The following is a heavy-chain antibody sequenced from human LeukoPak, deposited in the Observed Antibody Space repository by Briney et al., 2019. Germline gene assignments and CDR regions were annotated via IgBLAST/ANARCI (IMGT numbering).Heavy chain of an antibody. V-gene: IGHV4-59*01. CDR1: GGSINSFY. J-gene: IGHJ5*02. CDR2: IYYSGST. Sequence: SETLSLTCTVSGGSINSFYWNWIRQPPGKGLEWIGYIYYSGSTNYNPSLKSRVTISVDTSKNQFSLKLSSVTAADTAVYYCARGSHPSRYYDILTGYHLLDPWGQGTLVTVSS. D-gene: IGHD3-9*01. CDR3: ARGSHPSRYYDILTGYHLLDP.